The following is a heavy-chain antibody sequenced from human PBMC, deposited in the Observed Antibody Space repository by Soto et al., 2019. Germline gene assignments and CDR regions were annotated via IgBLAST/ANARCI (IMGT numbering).Heavy chain of an antibody. Sequence: QVHLVQSAAEVKKPGASVTVSCKASGYPFSSYGITWVRQAPGQGLEWMGWTSGFYGNSTYSEKFQGRVTMTIDTSTNTAYMDLRSLKSDDTAVYDCARLVVAGSPLDYWGLGTLVTVSS. V-gene: IGHV1-18*04. CDR2: TSGFYGNS. CDR1: GYPFSSYG. CDR3: ARLVVAGSPLDY. D-gene: IGHD2-15*01. J-gene: IGHJ4*02.